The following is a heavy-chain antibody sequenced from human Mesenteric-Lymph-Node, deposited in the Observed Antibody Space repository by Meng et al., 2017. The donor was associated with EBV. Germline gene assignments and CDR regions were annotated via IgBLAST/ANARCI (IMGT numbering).Heavy chain of an antibody. CDR3: SNLPYNY. CDR1: GFTFNIYD. D-gene: IGHD5-24*01. V-gene: IGHV3-23*01. J-gene: IGHJ4*01. Sequence: VRLLESGGGLVQPGGSLRLSCVASGFTFNIYDINWVRQAPGRGLEWVSGISGSGGTTYYADSVKGRFSISRDNSGNTVYLQMNNLRAEDTAVYYCSNLPYNYWGQGTLVTVSS. CDR2: ISGSGGTT.